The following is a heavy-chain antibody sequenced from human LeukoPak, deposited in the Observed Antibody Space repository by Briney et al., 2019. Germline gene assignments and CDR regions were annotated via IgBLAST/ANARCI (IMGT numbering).Heavy chain of an antibody. CDR3: ARVLSSYYYYYMDV. D-gene: IGHD6-19*01. V-gene: IGHV4-61*02. J-gene: IGHJ6*03. CDR1: GGSISSGSYY. Sequence: SETLSLTCTVSGGSISSGSYYWGWIREPAGKGLEWIGRIYTSGSTNYNPSLKSRVTISVDTSKNQFSLKLSSVTAADTAVYYRARVLSSYYYYYMDVWGKGTTVTVSS. CDR2: IYTSGST.